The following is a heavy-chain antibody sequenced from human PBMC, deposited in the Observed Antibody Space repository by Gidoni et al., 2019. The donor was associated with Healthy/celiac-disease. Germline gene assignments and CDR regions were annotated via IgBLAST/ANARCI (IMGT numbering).Heavy chain of an antibody. CDR3: ARAGPGVVVPAAKRWMDY. Sequence: QVQLVQSGAEVKKPGASVKVSCKASGYTFTSYDINWVRQATGQGLEWMGWMNPNSGNTGYAQKFQGRVTMTRNTSISTAYMELSSLRSEDTAVYYCARAGPGVVVPAAKRWMDYWGQGTLVTVSS. CDR1: GYTFTSYD. CDR2: MNPNSGNT. V-gene: IGHV1-8*01. J-gene: IGHJ4*02. D-gene: IGHD2-2*01.